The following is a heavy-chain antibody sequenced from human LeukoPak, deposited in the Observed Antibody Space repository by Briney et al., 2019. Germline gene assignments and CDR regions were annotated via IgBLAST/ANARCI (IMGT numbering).Heavy chain of an antibody. V-gene: IGHV1-8*01. CDR2: MNPNSGNT. D-gene: IGHD3-22*01. CDR3: VRAIGIEVPGAGY. Sequence: ASVTVSCKASKYTFTSYDIKWVRQATGQGLEGMGWMNPNSGNTGYAQKFQGRVTMTRDTSTGTAYMELSSLRSEDTAVYYCVRAIGIEVPGAGYWGQGTLVTVSS. CDR1: KYTFTSYD. J-gene: IGHJ4*02.